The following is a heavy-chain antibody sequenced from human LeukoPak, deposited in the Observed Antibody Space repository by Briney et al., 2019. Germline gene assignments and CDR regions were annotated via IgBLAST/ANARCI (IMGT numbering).Heavy chain of an antibody. CDR1: GFTFNTYD. Sequence: GGSLRLSCAASGFTFNTYDMNWVRQAPGKGLEWVSTISGSGGSTDYADSVKGRFTISRDNSKNTLYLQMNSLRAEDTAVYYCAKAARYCSGGNCYSFDPWGQGALVTVSS. D-gene: IGHD2-15*01. J-gene: IGHJ5*02. CDR2: ISGSGGST. V-gene: IGHV3-23*01. CDR3: AKAARYCSGGNCYSFDP.